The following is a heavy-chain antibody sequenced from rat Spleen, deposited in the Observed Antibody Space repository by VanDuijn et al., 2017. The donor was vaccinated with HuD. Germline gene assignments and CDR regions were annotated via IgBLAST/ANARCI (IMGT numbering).Heavy chain of an antibody. Sequence: QVQLKESGPGLVKPSLTLSLTCTVSGFSLSNYGVFWVRQPPGKGLEWMGVISSGGSTYYNSALKSRLSISRGTSKSQVFLKMNSLQTEDTAIYFCSRSHPGVMDAWGQGVSVTVSS. D-gene: IGHD3-2*01. V-gene: IGHV2S8*01. J-gene: IGHJ4*01. CDR2: ISSGGST. CDR3: SRSHPGVMDA. CDR1: GFSLSNYG.